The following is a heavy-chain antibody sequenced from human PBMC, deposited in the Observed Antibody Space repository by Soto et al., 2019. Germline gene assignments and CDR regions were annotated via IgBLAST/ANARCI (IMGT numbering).Heavy chain of an antibody. CDR3: ARGSSTGLYFDY. Sequence: SETLSLTCTVSGDSISNYYWSWIRQPPGQGLEWIGYVYYSGSTNYNPSLNSRVTISVDMSKNQFSLKLSSVTAADTAVYYCARGSSTGLYFDYWGQGTLVTVS. CDR1: GDSISNYY. J-gene: IGHJ4*02. V-gene: IGHV4-59*01. CDR2: VYYSGST. D-gene: IGHD1-1*01.